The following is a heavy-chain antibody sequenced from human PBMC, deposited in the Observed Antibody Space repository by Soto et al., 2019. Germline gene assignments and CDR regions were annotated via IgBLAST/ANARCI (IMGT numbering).Heavy chain of an antibody. V-gene: IGHV1-2*04. CDR2: INPNSGGT. CDR1: GYTFTGYY. CDR3: ARGHRSSGSSYYYYGMDV. Sequence: ASVKVSCKASGYTFTGYYMHWVRQAPGQGLEWMGWINPNSGGTNYARKFQGWVTMTRDTSISTAYMELSRLRSDDTAVYYCARGHRSSGSSYYYYGMDVWGQGTTVTVSS. D-gene: IGHD3-10*01. J-gene: IGHJ6*02.